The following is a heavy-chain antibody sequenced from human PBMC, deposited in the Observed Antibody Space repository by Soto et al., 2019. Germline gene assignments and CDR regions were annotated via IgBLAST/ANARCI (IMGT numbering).Heavy chain of an antibody. J-gene: IGHJ4*02. CDR1: RGSISSYY. V-gene: IGHV4-59*01. CDR3: ARSDGRY. CDR2: IYYRGST. Sequence: PSETLSLTCTVSRGSISSYYWSWIRQPPGKGLEWIGYIYYRGSTNDNPSLKSRVTISVDTSKNQYSLKLSSVTAADTAVYYCARSDGRYWGQGTLVTVSS.